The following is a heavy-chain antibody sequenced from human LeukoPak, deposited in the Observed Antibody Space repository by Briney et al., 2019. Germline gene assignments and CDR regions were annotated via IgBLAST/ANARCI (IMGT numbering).Heavy chain of an antibody. J-gene: IGHJ4*02. CDR3: ARAKRDGYNYTPLEYYDY. CDR2: IIPIFGTA. V-gene: IGHV1-69*13. CDR1: GGTFSSYA. Sequence: GASVKVSCKASGGTFSSYAISWVRQAPGQGLEWMGGIIPIFGTANYAQKFQGRVTITADESTSTAYMKLSSLRSEDTAVYYCARAKRDGYNYTPLEYYDYWGQGTLVTVSS. D-gene: IGHD5-24*01.